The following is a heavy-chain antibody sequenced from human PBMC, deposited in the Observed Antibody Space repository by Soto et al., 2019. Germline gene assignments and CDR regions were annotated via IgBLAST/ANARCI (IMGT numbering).Heavy chain of an antibody. Sequence: GESLKISCAASGFTFSSYAMSWVRQAPGKGLEWVSAISGSGGSTYYADSVKGRFTISRDNSKNTLYLQMNSLRAEDTAVYYCAKDDPTLSSTTKAFDYWGQGTLVTVSS. V-gene: IGHV3-23*01. CDR1: GFTFSSYA. CDR2: ISGSGGST. D-gene: IGHD2-2*01. J-gene: IGHJ4*02. CDR3: AKDDPTLSSTTKAFDY.